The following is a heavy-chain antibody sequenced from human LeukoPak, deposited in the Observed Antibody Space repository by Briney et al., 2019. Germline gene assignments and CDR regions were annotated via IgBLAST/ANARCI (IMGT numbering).Heavy chain of an antibody. CDR2: IYYSGST. J-gene: IGHJ4*02. CDR1: GGSISSYY. V-gene: IGHV4-59*01. D-gene: IGHD3-22*01. Sequence: SETLSLTCTVSGGSISSYYWSWIRQPPGKGLEWIGYIYYSGSTNYNPSLKSRVTISVDTSKNQFSLKLSFVTAADTAVYYCARADYYDSSGYFPLFDYWGQGTLVTVSS. CDR3: ARADYYDSSGYFPLFDY.